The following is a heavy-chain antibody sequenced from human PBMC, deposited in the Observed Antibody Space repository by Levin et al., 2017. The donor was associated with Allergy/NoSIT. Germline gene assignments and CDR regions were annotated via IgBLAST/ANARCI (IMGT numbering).Heavy chain of an antibody. J-gene: IGHJ5*02. CDR1: GFTLINSG. CDR3: ARDSEFKWGLNL. D-gene: IGHD1-26*01. CDR2: MSHDGNNQ. Sequence: LSLTCAASGFTLINSGMHWVRQAPGKGLEWVALMSHDGNNQYYADSVKARFTISRDISKSTLYLQMNSVRAEDTAVYYCARDSEFKWGLNLWGQGTLVTVSS. V-gene: IGHV3-30*03.